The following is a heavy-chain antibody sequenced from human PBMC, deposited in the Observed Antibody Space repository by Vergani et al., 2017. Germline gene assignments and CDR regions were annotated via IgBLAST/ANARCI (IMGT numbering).Heavy chain of an antibody. V-gene: IGHV4-39*01. Sequence: QLQLQESGPGLVKPSETLSLTCTVSGGSISSSSYYWGWIRQPPGKGLEWIGSIYYSGSTYYNPSLKSRVTISVDTSKNQFSLKLSSVTAADTAVYYCATTDSPGIGVAGRGDYYYYGMDVWGQGTTVTVSS. J-gene: IGHJ6*02. D-gene: IGHD6-19*01. CDR2: IYYSGST. CDR3: ATTDSPGIGVAGRGDYYYYGMDV. CDR1: GGSISSSSYY.